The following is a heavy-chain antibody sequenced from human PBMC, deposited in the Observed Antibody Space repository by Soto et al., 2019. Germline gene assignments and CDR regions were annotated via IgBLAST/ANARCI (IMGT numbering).Heavy chain of an antibody. J-gene: IGHJ4*02. V-gene: IGHV4-34*01. CDR1: GGSFSGYY. Sequence: QVQLQQWGAGLLKPSETLSLTCAVYGGSFSGYYWSWIRQPPGKGLEWIGEINHSGSTNYNPSLKSRVTISVDTSKNQFSLKLSSVTAADTAVYYCARGPYGSGSYGGYWGQGTLVTVSS. CDR3: ARGPYGSGSYGGY. D-gene: IGHD3-10*01. CDR2: INHSGST.